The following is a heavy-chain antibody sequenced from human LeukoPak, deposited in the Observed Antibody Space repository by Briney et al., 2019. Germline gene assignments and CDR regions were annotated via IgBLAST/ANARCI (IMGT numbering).Heavy chain of an antibody. V-gene: IGHV3-53*01. D-gene: IGHD3-10*01. CDR2: IHSDDTT. CDR1: GGGPSSSY. Sequence: GGSLRLSCTVSGGGPSSSYMTWVRQAPGKGLEWVSLIHSDDTTYYADSVKGRFTMSRDNSRSTLLLQMSNVRAEDTAVYYCARDTGMAVGDYWGQGTLVTVPS. CDR3: ARDTGMAVGDY. J-gene: IGHJ4*02.